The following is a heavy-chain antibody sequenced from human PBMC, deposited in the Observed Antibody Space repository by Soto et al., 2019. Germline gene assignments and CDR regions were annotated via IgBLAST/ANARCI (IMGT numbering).Heavy chain of an antibody. CDR3: ARTINWNYVGYFDY. J-gene: IGHJ4*02. CDR2: IYYGGST. Sequence: SETLSLTCTVSGVSISSSSYYWGWFRQPPGKGLEWIGNIYYGGSTYSNPSLKSRVTISLDTSKNQFSLKLSSVTAADTAVYYCARTINWNYVGYFDYWGQGTLVTVSS. CDR1: GVSISSSSYY. D-gene: IGHD1-7*01. V-gene: IGHV4-39*07.